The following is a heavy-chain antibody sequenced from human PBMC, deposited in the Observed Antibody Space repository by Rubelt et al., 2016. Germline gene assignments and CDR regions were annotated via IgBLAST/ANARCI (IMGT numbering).Heavy chain of an antibody. V-gene: IGHV4-39*01. CDR1: GGSISSSSYY. J-gene: IGHJ4*02. CDR2: IYYSGST. CDR3: ARLLRSCWYFYVDY. D-gene: IGHD6-19*01. Sequence: QLQLQESGPGLVKPSETLSLTCTVSGGSISSSSYYWGWIRQPPGKGLEWIGSIYYSGSTYYNPSLNSRVTISVDTSKNQFSLKLSSVTAADTAVYYCARLLRSCWYFYVDYWGQGTLVTVSS.